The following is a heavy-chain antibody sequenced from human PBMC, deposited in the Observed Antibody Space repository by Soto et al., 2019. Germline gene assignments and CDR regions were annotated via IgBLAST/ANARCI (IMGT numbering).Heavy chain of an antibody. D-gene: IGHD3-10*01. V-gene: IGHV1-18*01. Sequence: QVQLVQSGAEVKKPGASVKVSCKASGYTFTSYGISWVRQAPGQGLEWMGWISPYNGNTNYAQKLQGRVTMTTDTSTRTAYRDLRGLRSDDTAVYYCARGIGGWFGVAYYYGMDVWGQGTTVTVSS. CDR2: ISPYNGNT. J-gene: IGHJ6*02. CDR1: GYTFTSYG. CDR3: ARGIGGWFGVAYYYGMDV.